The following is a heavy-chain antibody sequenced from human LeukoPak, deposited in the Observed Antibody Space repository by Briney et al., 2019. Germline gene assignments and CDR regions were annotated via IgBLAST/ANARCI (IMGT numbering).Heavy chain of an antibody. Sequence: PGGSLRLSCAASGFTFSSYGMHWVRQAPGKGLEWVAFIRYDGSNKYYADSVKGRFTISRDNSKNTLYLQMNSLRAEDTAVYYCAKDARFIANYFDYWGQGTLVTVSS. D-gene: IGHD6-13*01. CDR3: AKDARFIANYFDY. CDR1: GFTFSSYG. J-gene: IGHJ4*02. V-gene: IGHV3-30*02. CDR2: IRYDGSNK.